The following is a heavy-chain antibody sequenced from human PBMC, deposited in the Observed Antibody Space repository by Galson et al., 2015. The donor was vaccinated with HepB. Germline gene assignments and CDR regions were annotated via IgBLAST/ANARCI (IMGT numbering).Heavy chain of an antibody. Sequence: SVKVSCKASGGTFSSYAISWVRQAPGQGLEWMGGIIPILGIANYAQKFQGRVTITADKSTSTAYMELSSLRSEDTAVYYCARGEGGALTGGYWGQGTLVTVSS. CDR3: ARGEGGALTGGY. D-gene: IGHD7-27*01. CDR2: IIPILGIA. V-gene: IGHV1-69*10. J-gene: IGHJ4*02. CDR1: GGTFSSYA.